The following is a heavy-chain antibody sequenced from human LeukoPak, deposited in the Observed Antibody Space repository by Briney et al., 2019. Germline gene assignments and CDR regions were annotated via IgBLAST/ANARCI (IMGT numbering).Heavy chain of an antibody. D-gene: IGHD3-16*02. CDR3: ASQDDYVWGSYRLDY. J-gene: IGHJ4*02. Sequence: SSVKVSCKASGGTFSSYTISWVRQAPGQGLEWMGRIIPILGIANYAQKFQGRVTITADKSTSTAYMELSSLRSEDTAVYYCASQDDYVWGSYRLDYWGQGTLVTVSS. CDR2: IIPILGIA. CDR1: GGTFSSYT. V-gene: IGHV1-69*02.